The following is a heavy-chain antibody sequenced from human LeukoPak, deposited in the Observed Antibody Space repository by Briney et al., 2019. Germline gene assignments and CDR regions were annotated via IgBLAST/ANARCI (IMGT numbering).Heavy chain of an antibody. V-gene: IGHV4-59*01. Sequence: SETLSLTCTVSGGSISRYYWSWIRQPPGKGLEWIGYIYYSGSTNYNPSLKSRVTISVDTSKNQFSLKLSSVTAADTAVYYCARDGRRGYCSGGSCYPPSYFDYWGQGTLVTVSS. CDR1: GGSISRYY. CDR2: IYYSGST. D-gene: IGHD2-15*01. J-gene: IGHJ4*02. CDR3: ARDGRRGYCSGGSCYPPSYFDY.